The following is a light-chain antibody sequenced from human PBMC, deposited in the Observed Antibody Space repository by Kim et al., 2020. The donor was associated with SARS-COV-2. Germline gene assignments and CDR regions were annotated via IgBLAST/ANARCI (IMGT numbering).Light chain of an antibody. CDR1: KLGDKY. V-gene: IGLV3-1*01. CDR3: QAWDSNTGV. CDR2: QDS. Sequence: SGSPGQPASITCSGDKLGDKYACWYQQKPGQSPVLVIYQDSKRPSGIPERFSGSNSGNTATLTISGTQAMDEADYYCQAWDSNTGVFGGGTQLTVL. J-gene: IGLJ2*01.